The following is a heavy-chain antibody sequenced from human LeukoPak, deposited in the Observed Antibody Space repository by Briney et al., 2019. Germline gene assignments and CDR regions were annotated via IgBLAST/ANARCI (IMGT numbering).Heavy chain of an antibody. J-gene: IGHJ4*02. CDR3: AKDKAPLYSGYDWDLDF. Sequence: PGGSLRLSCAASGFTFHHYAIHWVRQVPGKGLEWVSGISWNSAYTGYADSVKGRFTISRDNAKNSVYLQMNSLGAEDTALYYCAKDKAPLYSGYDWDLDFWGQGTMVTVSS. CDR1: GFTFHHYA. D-gene: IGHD5-12*01. V-gene: IGHV3-9*01. CDR2: ISWNSAYT.